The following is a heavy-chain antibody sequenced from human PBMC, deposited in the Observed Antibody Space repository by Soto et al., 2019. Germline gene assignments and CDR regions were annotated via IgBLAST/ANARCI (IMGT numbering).Heavy chain of an antibody. D-gene: IGHD4-17*01. CDR1: GGSGTNSIYY. CDR3: VSQRTTVPTQAYFDY. Sequence: PSETLSLTCTVSGGSGTNSIYYWGWIRHSPGKGLEWIGSVYYRGRSYSKSSVKSRVTISVDTSKNRFSLSLNSVTASDTAVYFCVSQRTTVPTQAYFDYWGPGALVTVSS. J-gene: IGHJ4*02. V-gene: IGHV4-39*01. CDR2: VYYRGRS.